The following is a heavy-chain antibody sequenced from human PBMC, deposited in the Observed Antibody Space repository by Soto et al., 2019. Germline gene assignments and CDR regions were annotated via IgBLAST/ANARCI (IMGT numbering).Heavy chain of an antibody. CDR1: GFTFSSYG. D-gene: IGHD1-26*01. CDR2: IWYGGSDK. Sequence: QVQLVESGGGVVQPGRSLRLSCAASGFTFSSYGMHWVRQAPGKGLEWVAVIWYGGSDKYYADSVKGRFTISRDNSKNTLYLQMNSLSAEDTAVYYCARAGLLLDYWGQRTLVTVSS. V-gene: IGHV3-33*01. J-gene: IGHJ4*02. CDR3: ARAGLLLDY.